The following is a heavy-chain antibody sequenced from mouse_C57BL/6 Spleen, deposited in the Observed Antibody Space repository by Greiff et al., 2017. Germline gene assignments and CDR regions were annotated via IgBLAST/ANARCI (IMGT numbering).Heavy chain of an antibody. CDR3: ARGGGYGNYYAMDY. V-gene: IGHV1-80*01. Sequence: VKLMESGAELVKPGASVKISCKASGYAFSSYWMNWVKQRPGKGLEWIGQIYPGDGDTNYNGKFKGKATLTADKSSSTAYMQLSSLTSEDSAVYFCARGGGYGNYYAMDYWGQGTSVTVSS. J-gene: IGHJ4*01. CDR1: GYAFSSYW. D-gene: IGHD2-1*01. CDR2: IYPGDGDT.